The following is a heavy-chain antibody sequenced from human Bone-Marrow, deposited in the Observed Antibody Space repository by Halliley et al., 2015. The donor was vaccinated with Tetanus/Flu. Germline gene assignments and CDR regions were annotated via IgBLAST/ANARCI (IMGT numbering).Heavy chain of an antibody. CDR3: AWAPSISYCSGDCFIPLFDP. CDR2: MYFSGRP. D-gene: IGHD2-21*02. Sequence: TLSLTCTVSGGSMSKYYWTWIRQPPGKGLENIGYMYFSGRPNYNPSLKSRVAMSVDTSKNHFSLELTSVTAADTAVYFCAWAPSISYCSGDCFIPLFDPWGQGILVSVSS. J-gene: IGHJ5*02. CDR1: GGSMSKYY. V-gene: IGHV4-4*08.